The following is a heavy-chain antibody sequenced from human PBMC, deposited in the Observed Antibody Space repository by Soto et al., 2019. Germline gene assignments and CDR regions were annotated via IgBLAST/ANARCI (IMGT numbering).Heavy chain of an antibody. Sequence: QVQLQQWGAGLLRPSETLSLTCAVHGGSFSGYYWTWIRQPPGKGLEWIGDINHSGSTNYNSSLKSRVTISVDTPKNQLSLKLRSVTAADTAVYYCAREEVPQWFTRGYYGMDVWGQGTTVTVSS. D-gene: IGHD2-2*01. CDR3: AREEVPQWFTRGYYGMDV. CDR1: GGSFSGYY. J-gene: IGHJ6*02. CDR2: INHSGST. V-gene: IGHV4-34*01.